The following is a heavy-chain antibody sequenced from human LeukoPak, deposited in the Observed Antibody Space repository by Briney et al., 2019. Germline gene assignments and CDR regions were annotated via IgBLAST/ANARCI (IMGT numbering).Heavy chain of an antibody. J-gene: IGHJ4*02. D-gene: IGHD6-13*01. CDR1: GFTFSSYW. Sequence: GGSLRLSCAASGFTFSSYWMHWVRQAPGKGLVWVSRINSDGSSTSHADSVKGRFTISRDNAKNTLYLQMNSLRAEDTAVYYCARASSSWYTDSNFDYWGQGTLVTVSS. V-gene: IGHV3-74*01. CDR2: INSDGSST. CDR3: ARASSSWYTDSNFDY.